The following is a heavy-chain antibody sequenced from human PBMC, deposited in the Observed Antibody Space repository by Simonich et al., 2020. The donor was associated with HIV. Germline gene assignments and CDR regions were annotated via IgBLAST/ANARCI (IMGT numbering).Heavy chain of an antibody. CDR2: ISYDGSNK. Sequence: QVQLVESGGGVVQPGRSLRLSCAASGFTFSSYAMHWVRQAPGKGLGWVAVISYDGSNKYYADSVKGRFTISRDNAKNTLYLKMNSLRAEDTAVYYCARDSWYYDFWSGYRPDAFDIWGQGTMVTVSS. J-gene: IGHJ3*02. CDR1: GFTFSSYA. CDR3: ARDSWYYDFWSGYRPDAFDI. D-gene: IGHD3-3*01. V-gene: IGHV3-30*07.